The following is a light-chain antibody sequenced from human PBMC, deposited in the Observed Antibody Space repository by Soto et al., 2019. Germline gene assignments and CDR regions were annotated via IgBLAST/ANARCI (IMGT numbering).Light chain of an antibody. CDR1: QSVSIN. Sequence: EKVIQQSPATLSVYTGESATLSCRSSQSVSINLAWYQQKFGQAPSLLIFGASTRAAGVPARFSGSGSGTEFTLTISSVQSEDCAVYYCEQYDKWPPITFGQGTRL. J-gene: IGKJ5*01. CDR2: GAS. CDR3: EQYDKWPPIT. V-gene: IGKV3-15*01.